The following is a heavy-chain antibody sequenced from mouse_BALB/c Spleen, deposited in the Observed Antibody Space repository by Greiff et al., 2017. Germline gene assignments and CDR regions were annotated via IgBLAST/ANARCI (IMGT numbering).Heavy chain of an antibody. V-gene: IGHV1-82*01. J-gene: IGHJ2*01. D-gene: IGHD1-1*01. CDR3: ARGADGGSNPGY. CDR2: IYPGDGDT. CDR1: GYAFSSSW. Sequence: QVQLQQSGPELVKPGASVKISCKASGYAFSSSWMNWVKQRPGQGLEWIGRIYPGDGDTNYNGKFKGKATLTADKSSSTAYMQLSSLTSVDSAVYFCARGADGGSNPGYWGQGTTLTVSS.